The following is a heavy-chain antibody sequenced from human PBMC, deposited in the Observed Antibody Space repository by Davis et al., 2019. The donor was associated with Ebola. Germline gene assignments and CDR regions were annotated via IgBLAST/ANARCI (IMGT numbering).Heavy chain of an antibody. CDR1: GFTFSSYG. CDR3: ARTGTTAYYYYGMDV. V-gene: IGHV3-33*01. CDR2: IWYDGSNK. J-gene: IGHJ6*02. D-gene: IGHD1-7*01. Sequence: GESLKISCAASGFTFSSYGMHWVRQAPGKGLEWVAVIWYDGSNKYYADSVKGRFTISRHNSKNTLYLQMNSLRAEDTAVYYCARTGTTAYYYYGMDVWGQGTTVTVSS.